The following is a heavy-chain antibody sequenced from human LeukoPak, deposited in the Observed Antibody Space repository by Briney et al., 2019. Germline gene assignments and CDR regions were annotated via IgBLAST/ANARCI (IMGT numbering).Heavy chain of an antibody. Sequence: SETLSLTCTVSGGSISSYYWSWIRQPPGKGLEWIGYIYYSGSTKYKPSLKSRITISVDTSKNQFSLKLSSVTAADTAVYYCARGRFLDAFDIWGQGTMVTVSS. J-gene: IGHJ3*02. V-gene: IGHV4-59*01. CDR2: IYYSGST. CDR3: ARGRFLDAFDI. D-gene: IGHD3-3*01. CDR1: GGSISSYY.